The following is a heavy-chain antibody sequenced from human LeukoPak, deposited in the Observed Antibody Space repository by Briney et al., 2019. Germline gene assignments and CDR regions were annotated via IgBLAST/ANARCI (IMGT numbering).Heavy chain of an antibody. D-gene: IGHD5-24*01. CDR2: IYPGDSDT. Sequence: GESLKISSKGSGYSFTNYWIGWVRQMPGKGLEWMGIIYPGDSDTRYSPSFQGQVTISAEKSISTAYLQWSSLKASDTALYYCASRKKGMATAGFDYWGQGTLVTVSS. V-gene: IGHV5-51*01. CDR1: GYSFTNYW. J-gene: IGHJ4*02. CDR3: ASRKKGMATAGFDY.